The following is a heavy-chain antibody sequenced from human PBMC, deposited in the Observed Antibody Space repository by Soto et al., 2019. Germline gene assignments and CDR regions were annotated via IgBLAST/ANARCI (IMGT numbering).Heavy chain of an antibody. CDR3: AASIFYYGMDV. CDR1: GYTFTNYW. Sequence: GESLKISCKSSGYTFTNYWIGWVRQMPGKGPEWMGIIYPGDSDTKYNPSFQGQVTISADKSITTTYLQWSSLKASDTAIYYCAASIFYYGMDVWGQGTTVTVS. CDR2: IYPGDSDT. J-gene: IGHJ6*02. V-gene: IGHV5-51*01.